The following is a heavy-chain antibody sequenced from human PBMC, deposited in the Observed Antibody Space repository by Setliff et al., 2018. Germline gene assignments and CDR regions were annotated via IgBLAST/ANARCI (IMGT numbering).Heavy chain of an antibody. J-gene: IGHJ4*02. D-gene: IGHD2-21*02. Sequence: PSETLSLTCTVSGGSISSYYWSWIRQPAGKGLEWIGEINHSGSTYYNPSLKSRVTISVDTSKNQVSLKLNSVTATDTAVYYCARDLGHGGDSDYWGQGILVTVSS. CDR2: INHSGST. CDR1: GGSISSYY. V-gene: IGHV4-59*12. CDR3: ARDLGHGGDSDY.